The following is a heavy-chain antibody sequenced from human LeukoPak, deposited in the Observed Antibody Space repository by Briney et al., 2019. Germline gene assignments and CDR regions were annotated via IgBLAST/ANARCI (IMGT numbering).Heavy chain of an antibody. CDR3: AKVDLSL. D-gene: IGHD2-2*03. CDR1: GFTFSTYG. CDR2: ISHSGGDT. J-gene: IGHJ4*02. V-gene: IGHV3-23*01. Sequence: GGSLRLSCEASGFTFSTYGMSWVRQAPGKGLEWVSSISHSGGDTYYAHSVKGRFTISRDNSKNTLSLHMNSLRAEDTALYYCAKVDLSLWGQGTRVTVSS.